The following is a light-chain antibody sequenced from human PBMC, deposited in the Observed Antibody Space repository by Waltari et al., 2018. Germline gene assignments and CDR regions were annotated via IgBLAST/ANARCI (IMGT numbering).Light chain of an antibody. V-gene: IGLV2-14*03. J-gene: IGLJ3*02. CDR1: GSDVGNYNY. Sequence: QSALTQPASVSGSPGQSITISCIATGSDVGNYNYVSWDQCHPGQAPKLMIYDVTERPSGVSDRFSGSKSGNTASLTISGLQTEDEAFYYCSSYTSDSTIVFGGGTRLTVL. CDR2: DVT. CDR3: SSYTSDSTIV.